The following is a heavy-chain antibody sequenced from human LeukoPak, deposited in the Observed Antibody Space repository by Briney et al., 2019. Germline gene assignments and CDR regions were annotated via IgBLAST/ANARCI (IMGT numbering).Heavy chain of an antibody. CDR3: TRLANTAFDF. D-gene: IGHD4/OR15-4a*01. J-gene: IGHJ4*02. V-gene: IGHV5-51*01. CDR1: GYTFTNYW. Sequence: PGESLKISCKGSGYTFTNYWIGWVRQMPGKGLEWMGMINPGDSDTRYSPSFQGQATISGDKSINTAYLQWSSLKASDTAMYYCTRLANTAFDFWGQGTLVTVSS. CDR2: INPGDSDT.